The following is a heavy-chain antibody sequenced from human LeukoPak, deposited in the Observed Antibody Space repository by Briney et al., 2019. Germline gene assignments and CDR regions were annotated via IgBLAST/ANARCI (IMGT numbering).Heavy chain of an antibody. J-gene: IGHJ4*02. CDR2: IWYDGSNK. D-gene: IGHD1-26*01. V-gene: IGHV3-33*01. CDR1: GFTFSSYG. Sequence: GRSLRLSCATSGFTFSSYGMHWVRQAPGKGLEWVAVIWYDGSNKYYADSVKSRFTISRDDSKGTLYLQMNSLRAEDTALYYCARDLGHSGNFYFDYWGLGTLLTVSS. CDR3: ARDLGHSGNFYFDY.